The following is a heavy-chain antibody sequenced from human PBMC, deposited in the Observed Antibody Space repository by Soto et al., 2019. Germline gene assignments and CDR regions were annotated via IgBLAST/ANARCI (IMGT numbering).Heavy chain of an antibody. Sequence: QVQLVQSGAEVKKPGSSVKVSCKASGGTFSSYAISWVRQAPGQGLEWMGGIIPIFGTANYAQKFQGRVTITADESTSTAYMELSSLRSEHTAVYYCARVLDYYGSGSYYYYYYGMDVWGQGTTVTVSS. CDR2: IIPIFGTA. CDR1: GGTFSSYA. J-gene: IGHJ6*02. V-gene: IGHV1-69*01. CDR3: ARVLDYYGSGSYYYYYYGMDV. D-gene: IGHD3-10*01.